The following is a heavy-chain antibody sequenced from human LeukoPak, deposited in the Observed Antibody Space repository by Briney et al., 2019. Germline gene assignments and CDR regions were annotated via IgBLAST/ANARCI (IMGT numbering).Heavy chain of an antibody. V-gene: IGHV4-38-2*02. CDR1: GYSISSGYY. Sequence: SETLSLTCAVSGYSISSGYYWGWIRQPPGKGLEWIGSIYHSGSTYYNPSLKSRVTISVDTSKNQFSLKLSSVTAADTAVYYCAREDTAMVDYWGQGTLVTVSS. CDR3: AREDTAMVDY. CDR2: IYHSGST. J-gene: IGHJ4*02. D-gene: IGHD5-18*01.